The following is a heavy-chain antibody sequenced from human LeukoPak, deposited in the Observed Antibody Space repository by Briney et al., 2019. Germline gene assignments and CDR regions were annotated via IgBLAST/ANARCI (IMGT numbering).Heavy chain of an antibody. D-gene: IGHD3-16*01. Sequence: SETPSLTCSVSVFSINTNYYWGWVGQPPGRGLEWIGTIFHSGDIFDNPSLRSRVTMSVDTSKNQFMLQLTSVTAAATAVYYCARSWGILYYFDYRGQGALVTASS. CDR2: IFHSGDI. CDR3: ARSWGILYYFDY. CDR1: VFSINTNYY. J-gene: IGHJ4*02. V-gene: IGHV4-38-2*01.